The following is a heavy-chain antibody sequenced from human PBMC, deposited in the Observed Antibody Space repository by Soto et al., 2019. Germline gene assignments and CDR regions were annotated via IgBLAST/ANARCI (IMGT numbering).Heavy chain of an antibody. CDR1: GGTFSSYA. CDR2: IIPIFGTA. J-gene: IGHJ5*02. V-gene: IGHV1-69*13. CDR3: ARDRGDSSGYSYLTYNWFDP. D-gene: IGHD3-22*01. Sequence: SVKVCCKASGGTFSSYAISWVRQAPGQGLEWMGGIIPIFGTANYAQKFQGRVTITADESTSTAYMELSSLRSEDTAVYYCARDRGDSSGYSYLTYNWFDPWGQGTLVTVSS.